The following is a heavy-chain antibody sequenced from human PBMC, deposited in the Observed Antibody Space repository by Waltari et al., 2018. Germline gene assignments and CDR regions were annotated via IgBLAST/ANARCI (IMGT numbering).Heavy chain of an antibody. Sequence: QIQLVQSGPEVKEPGTSVKVSCKTSGFTFSTSTIQWVRQARGQRLEWIGYVIIRSGNKKIGQNFLDRVTISTDMSTGTAYMELSSLRSEDSAIYYCAAERYTHGCCWFDPWGQGTLVTVSS. CDR3: AAERYTHGCCWFDP. CDR2: VIIRSGNK. V-gene: IGHV1-58*02. D-gene: IGHD1-20*01. CDR1: GFTFSTST. J-gene: IGHJ5*02.